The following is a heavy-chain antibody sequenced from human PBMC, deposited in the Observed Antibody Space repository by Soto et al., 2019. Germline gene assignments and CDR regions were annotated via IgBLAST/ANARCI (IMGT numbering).Heavy chain of an antibody. CDR1: GFTFSSYA. Sequence: GGSLRLSCAASGFTFSSYAMSWVRQAPGKGLEWVSAIRGSGGSKYYADTVKGRFTISRDNSKNTLYLQMNSLRAEDTAVYYCAKDRDWYSNYVFDYWGQGTLVTVSS. CDR3: AKDRDWYSNYVFDY. J-gene: IGHJ4*02. V-gene: IGHV3-23*01. D-gene: IGHD4-4*01. CDR2: IRGSGGSK.